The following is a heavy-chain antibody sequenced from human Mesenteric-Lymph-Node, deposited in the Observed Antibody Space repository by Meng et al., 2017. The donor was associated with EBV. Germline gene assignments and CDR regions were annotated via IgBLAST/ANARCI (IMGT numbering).Heavy chain of an antibody. Sequence: QLQLQESGSGLVKPSXXLSLPCAVAGASISSGGYSWSWIRQPPGRGLEWIGHVYHTGSTYYNPSLTSRVTTSIDRSRNSFSLKLTSVTAADTAVYYCARAYYDTYGYFYVGYWGQGTLVTVSS. CDR1: GASISSGGYS. D-gene: IGHD3-22*01. J-gene: IGHJ4*02. CDR3: ARAYYDTYGYFYVGY. V-gene: IGHV4-30-2*01. CDR2: VYHTGST.